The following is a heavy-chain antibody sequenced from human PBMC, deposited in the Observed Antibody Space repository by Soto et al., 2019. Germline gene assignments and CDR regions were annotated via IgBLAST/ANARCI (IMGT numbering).Heavy chain of an antibody. V-gene: IGHV4-61*01. Sequence: SDTLALTCTFPGFSVNSGSHYWSWIRQPPGKGLEWIGYIYYSGTTNCNPSVKSRVTISLDTSKNQFSLKLSSVTAADTAVYYCARDYRGCTYGYAFDIWGQGTMVT. D-gene: IGHD5-18*01. CDR3: ARDYRGCTYGYAFDI. CDR1: GFSVNSGSHY. J-gene: IGHJ3*02. CDR2: IYYSGTT.